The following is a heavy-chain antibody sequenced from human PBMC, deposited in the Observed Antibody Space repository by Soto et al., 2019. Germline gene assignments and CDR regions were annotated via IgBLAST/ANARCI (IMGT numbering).Heavy chain of an antibody. J-gene: IGHJ4*02. D-gene: IGHD2-15*01. V-gene: IGHV4-59*01. CDR3: GGYCSGGSCSGTFDY. CDR1: GGSTSSYY. CDR2: IYYSGST. Sequence: SETLSLTCTVSGGSTSSYYCSWILQPPGKGLEWIGYIYYSGSTNYNPSLKSRVTISVDASKNQCSLKLSSVTAADTAVYYCGGYCSGGSCSGTFDYWGQGTLVTVSS.